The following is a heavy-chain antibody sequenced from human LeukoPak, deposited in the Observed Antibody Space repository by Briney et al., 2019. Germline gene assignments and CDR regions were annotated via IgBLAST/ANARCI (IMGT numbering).Heavy chain of an antibody. CDR3: AREGPIAAAGAGFDY. J-gene: IGHJ4*02. CDR1: GGSISSSNW. Sequence: SGTLSLTCAVSGGSISSSNWWSWVRQPPGKGLEWIGEIYHSGSTNYNPSLKSRVTISVDKSKNQFSLKLSSVTAADTAVYYCAREGPIAAAGAGFDYWGQGTLVTVSS. CDR2: IYHSGST. V-gene: IGHV4-4*02. D-gene: IGHD6-13*01.